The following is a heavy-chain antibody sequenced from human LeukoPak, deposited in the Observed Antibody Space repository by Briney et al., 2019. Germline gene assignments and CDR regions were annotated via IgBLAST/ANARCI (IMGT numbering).Heavy chain of an antibody. J-gene: IGHJ4*02. V-gene: IGHV4-59*08. CDR1: GGSISSYY. CDR2: IYYSGYT. CDR3: ARLDDSSGYLH. D-gene: IGHD3-22*01. Sequence: SETLSLTCTVSGGSISSYYWSWIRQPPGKGLEWIGYIYYSGYTNYNPSLKSRVTISVDTSKNQFSLKLSSVTAADTAVYYCARLDDSSGYLHWGQGTLVTVSS.